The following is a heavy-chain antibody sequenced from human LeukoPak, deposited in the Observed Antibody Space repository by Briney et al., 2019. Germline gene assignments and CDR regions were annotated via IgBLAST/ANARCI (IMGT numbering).Heavy chain of an antibody. J-gene: IGHJ3*02. CDR1: GFTFSSYA. CDR3: ARGYSYGRGAFDI. D-gene: IGHD5-18*01. V-gene: IGHV3-30*04. Sequence: GRSLRLSCAASGFTFSSYAMHWVRQAPGKGLEWVAVISYDGSNKYYADSVKGRFTISRDNSKNTLYLQMNSLRAEDTAAYYCARGYSYGRGAFDIWGQGTMVTVSS. CDR2: ISYDGSNK.